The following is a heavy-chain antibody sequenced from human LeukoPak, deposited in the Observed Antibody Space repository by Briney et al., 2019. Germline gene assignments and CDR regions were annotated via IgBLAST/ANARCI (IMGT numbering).Heavy chain of an antibody. CDR2: MFYGENT. CDR3: GRLGSNRVQYYPGLDV. J-gene: IGHJ6*02. CDR1: GDSISSTGHY. V-gene: IGHV4-39*01. D-gene: IGHD2/OR15-2a*01. Sequence: SETLCLTCTVPGDSISSTGHYWAWIRQPPGRGLEWIGSMFYGENTHYNPSHARRVTISADTSRNQFSLKLSSLTAADTAVYFCGRLGSNRVQYYPGLDVWGQGTTVTVSS.